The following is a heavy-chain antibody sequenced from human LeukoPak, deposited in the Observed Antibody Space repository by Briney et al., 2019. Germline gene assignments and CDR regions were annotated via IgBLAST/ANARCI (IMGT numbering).Heavy chain of an antibody. V-gene: IGHV4-39*01. CDR2: IYYSGST. J-gene: IGHJ4*02. Sequence: SETLSLTCIVSGGSISSSSYYWGWTRQPPGKGLEWIGSIYYSGSTYYNPSLKSRVTISVDTSKNQFSLKLSSVTAADTAVYYCARQLGYCSSTSCYADKVDYWGQGTLVTVSS. CDR1: GGSISSSSYY. D-gene: IGHD2-2*01. CDR3: ARQLGYCSSTSCYADKVDY.